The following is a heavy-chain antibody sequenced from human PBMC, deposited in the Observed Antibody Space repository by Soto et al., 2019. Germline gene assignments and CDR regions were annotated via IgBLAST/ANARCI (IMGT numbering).Heavy chain of an antibody. J-gene: IGHJ4*02. CDR3: ARDIWLDGYRYFDY. Sequence: QVQVVESGGGVVQPGRSLKLSCAASGFTFSNYGMHWVRQAPGKGLEWVAVISHDETYKDYADSVRGRFTISRDNSENTLYLQMISLRAQDAAVYFCARDIWLDGYRYFDYWGQGTLVTVSS. V-gene: IGHV3-33*01. CDR2: ISHDETYK. D-gene: IGHD5-12*01. CDR1: GFTFSNYG.